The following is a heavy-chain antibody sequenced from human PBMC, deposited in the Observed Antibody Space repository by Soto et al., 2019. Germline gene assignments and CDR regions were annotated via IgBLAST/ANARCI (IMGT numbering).Heavy chain of an antibody. CDR3: ARGSYSNPNYYYYMDV. J-gene: IGHJ6*03. CDR1: GFTVSSNY. D-gene: IGHD4-4*01. V-gene: IGHV3-53*04. CDR2: IYSGGST. Sequence: GGSLRLSCAASGFTVSSNYMSWVRQAPGKGLEWVSVIYSGGSTYYADSVKGRFTISRHNSKNTLYLQMNSLRAEETAVYYCARGSYSNPNYYYYMDVWGKGTTVTVSS.